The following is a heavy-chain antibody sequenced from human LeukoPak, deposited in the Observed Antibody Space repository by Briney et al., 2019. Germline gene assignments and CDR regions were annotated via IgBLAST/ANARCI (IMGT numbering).Heavy chain of an antibody. D-gene: IGHD6-13*01. CDR3: ARTVYSSSWTWDRGTYYYYGMDV. CDR1: GDSVSSNSAA. Sequence: SQTLSLTCAISGDSVSSNSAAWSWIRQSPSRGLEWLGRTYYRSKWYNDYAVSVKSRITINPDTSKNQFSLQLNSVTPEDTAVYYCARTVYSSSWTWDRGTYYYYGMDVWGQGTTVTVSS. V-gene: IGHV6-1*01. J-gene: IGHJ6*02. CDR2: TYYRSKWYN.